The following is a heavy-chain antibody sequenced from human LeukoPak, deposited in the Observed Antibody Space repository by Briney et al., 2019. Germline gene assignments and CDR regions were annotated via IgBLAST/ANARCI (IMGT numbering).Heavy chain of an antibody. Sequence: ASVKVSCKASGYTFTSYDINWVRQATGQGLEWMGWMNPNSGNTGYAQKFQGRVTMTRNTSISTAYMELSSLRSEDTAVYYCAREFRTSGGMDVWGQGTTVTVSS. CDR3: AREFRTSGGMDV. V-gene: IGHV1-8*01. CDR1: GYTFTSYD. J-gene: IGHJ6*02. CDR2: MNPNSGNT.